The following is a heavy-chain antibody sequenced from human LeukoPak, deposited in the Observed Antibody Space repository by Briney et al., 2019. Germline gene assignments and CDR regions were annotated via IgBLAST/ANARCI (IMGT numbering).Heavy chain of an antibody. CDR1: GGSISSGDYY. CDR2: IYYSGST. V-gene: IGHV4-30-4*01. Sequence: SETLSLTCTVSGGSISSGDYYWSWIRQPPGKGLEWIGYIYYSGSTYYHPSLKSRFTISVDTSKHQFSLKLSSVTAADTAVYYCARFYGGNSAADFDYWGQGTLVTVSS. CDR3: ARFYGGNSAADFDY. J-gene: IGHJ4*02. D-gene: IGHD4-23*01.